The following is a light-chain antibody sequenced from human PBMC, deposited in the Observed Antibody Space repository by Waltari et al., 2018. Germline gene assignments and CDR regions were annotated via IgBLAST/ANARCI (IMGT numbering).Light chain of an antibody. V-gene: IGKV2-28*01. Sequence: IVMTQSPLYLTVSPGEPASMSCRSTQSLLAYNGKNYLDWYLQRPGQSPQLLIYLGSGRAAGVPDRFSGSGSGTDFTLKITRVEAEDVGVYYCMQALQVPQTFGQGTKGEL. J-gene: IGKJ1*01. CDR3: MQALQVPQT. CDR2: LGS. CDR1: QSLLAYNGKNY.